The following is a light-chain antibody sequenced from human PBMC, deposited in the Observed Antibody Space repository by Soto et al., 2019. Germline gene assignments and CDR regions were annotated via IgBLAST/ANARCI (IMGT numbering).Light chain of an antibody. CDR2: EVN. Sequence: QSALTQPASVSGSPGQSITISCTGNSSNVGSYKLVSWYQQHPGKAPKIMIFEVNERPAGVSNRFSGSKSGNTASLTISGLKVEDEADYYCCSSGGSPTDVFGTGTKVTVL. J-gene: IGLJ1*01. CDR3: CSSGGSPTDV. V-gene: IGLV2-23*02. CDR1: SSNVGSYKL.